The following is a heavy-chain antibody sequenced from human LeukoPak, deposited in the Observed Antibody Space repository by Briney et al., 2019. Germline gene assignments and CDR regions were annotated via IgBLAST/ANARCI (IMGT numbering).Heavy chain of an antibody. J-gene: IGHJ5*02. V-gene: IGHV1-46*01. CDR2: INPSGGST. Sequence: ASVKVSCKASGYTFTSYYMHWVRHAPGQGLECRGIINPSGGSTSYAQKFQGRVTMTRDTSTSTVYMELSSLRSEDTAVYYCARDAAYCSSTSCYGWFDPWGQGTLVTVSS. D-gene: IGHD2-2*01. CDR3: ARDAAYCSSTSCYGWFDP. CDR1: GYTFTSYY.